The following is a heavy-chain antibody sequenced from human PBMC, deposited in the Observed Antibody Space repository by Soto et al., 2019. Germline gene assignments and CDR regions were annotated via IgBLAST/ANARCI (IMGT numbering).Heavy chain of an antibody. D-gene: IGHD3-16*01. CDR2: IYHSGST. CDR1: GYSISSGYY. V-gene: IGHV4-38-2*01. Sequence: SETLSLTCAVSGYSISSGYYWGWIRQPPGKGLEWIGSIYHSGSTYYNPSPKSRVTISVDTSKNQFSLKLSSVTAADTAVYYCARGLGPANWFDPWGQGTMVTVYS. CDR3: ARGLGPANWFDP. J-gene: IGHJ5*02.